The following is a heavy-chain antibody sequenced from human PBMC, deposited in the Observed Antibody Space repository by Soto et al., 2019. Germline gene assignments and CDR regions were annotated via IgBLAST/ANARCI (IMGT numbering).Heavy chain of an antibody. D-gene: IGHD5-18*01. Sequence: QLQLQESGPGLVKPSETLSLTCTVSGGSISSSRYYWGWIRQPPGKGLEWIGSIYYSGSTYYNPSLKSRVTISVDTSKNQFSLKLYSVTAAHTAVYYCARHFADITMVTSSLDYWGQGTLVTVSS. CDR1: GGSISSSRYY. V-gene: IGHV4-39*01. CDR3: ARHFADITMVTSSLDY. CDR2: IYYSGST. J-gene: IGHJ4*02.